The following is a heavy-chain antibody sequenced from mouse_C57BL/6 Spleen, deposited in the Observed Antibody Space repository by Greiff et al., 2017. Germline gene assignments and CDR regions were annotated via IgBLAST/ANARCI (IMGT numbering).Heavy chain of an antibody. V-gene: IGHV1-18*01. J-gene: IGHJ4*01. Sequence: VQLQQSGPELVKPGASVKIPCKASGYTFTDYNMDWVKQSHGKSLEWIGDINPNNGGTIYNQKFKGKATLTVDKSSSTAYMELLSLTSEDTAVYYCARSGYYGSSYDYAMDYWGQGTSVTVSS. CDR1: GYTFTDYN. D-gene: IGHD1-1*01. CDR3: ARSGYYGSSYDYAMDY. CDR2: INPNNGGT.